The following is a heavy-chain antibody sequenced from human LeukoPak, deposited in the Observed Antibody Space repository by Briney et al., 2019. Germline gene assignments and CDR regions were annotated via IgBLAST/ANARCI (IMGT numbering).Heavy chain of an antibody. Sequence: SETLSLTCAVYGGSSSGYYWSWIRQPPGKGLEWIGEINHSGSTNYNPSLKSRVTISVDTSKNQFSLKLSSVTAADTAVYYCARLKTEYDTFDYWGQGTLVTVSS. D-gene: IGHD3-9*01. CDR1: GGSSSGYY. CDR2: INHSGST. CDR3: ARLKTEYDTFDY. J-gene: IGHJ4*02. V-gene: IGHV4-34*01.